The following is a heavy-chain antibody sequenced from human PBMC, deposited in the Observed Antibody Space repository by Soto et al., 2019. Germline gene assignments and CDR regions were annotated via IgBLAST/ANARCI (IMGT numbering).Heavy chain of an antibody. CDR3: ARVDHAGDSSSWPFDS. CDR2: IHYDGRQE. J-gene: IGHJ5*01. D-gene: IGHD3-22*01. CDR1: GFIFSDYA. V-gene: IGHV3-30*02. Sequence: GSLRLSCAASGFIFSDYAMNWVRQAPGKGLEWVAIIHYDGRQEYYADSVKGRFSITRDNSKNALYLQMHNLRAEDTAVYYCARVDHAGDSSSWPFDSWGQGTLVTVSS.